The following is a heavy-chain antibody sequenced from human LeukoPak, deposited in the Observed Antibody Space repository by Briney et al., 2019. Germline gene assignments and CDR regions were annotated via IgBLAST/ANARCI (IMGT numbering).Heavy chain of an antibody. D-gene: IGHD1-14*01. CDR2: ISYDGSNK. CDR3: ASDIYYRGMGSSTDY. Sequence: GSLRLSCAASGFPFSSYAMHWVRQAPGKGLEWVAVISYDGSNKYYADSVKGRFTISRDNSKNTLYLQMNSLRAEDTAVYYCASDIYYRGMGSSTDYWGQGTLVTVSS. J-gene: IGHJ4*02. V-gene: IGHV3-30-3*01. CDR1: GFPFSSYA.